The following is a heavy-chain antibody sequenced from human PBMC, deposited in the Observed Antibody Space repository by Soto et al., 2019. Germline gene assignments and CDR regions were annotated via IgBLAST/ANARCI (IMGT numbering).Heavy chain of an antibody. V-gene: IGHV3-33*01. CDR1: GFTFSSYG. J-gene: IGHJ6*02. D-gene: IGHD5-18*01. CDR2: IWYDGSNK. CDR3: ARDGSPVRYSYGWSVYGMDV. Sequence: PGGSLRLSCAASGFTFSSYGMHWVRQAPGKGLEWVAVIWYDGSNKYYADSVKGRFTISRDNSKNTLYLQMNSLRAEDTAVYYCARDGSPVRYSYGWSVYGMDVWGQGTTVTVSS.